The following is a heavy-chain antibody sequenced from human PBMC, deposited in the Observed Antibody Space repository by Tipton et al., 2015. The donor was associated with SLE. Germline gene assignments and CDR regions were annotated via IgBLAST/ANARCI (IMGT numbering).Heavy chain of an antibody. Sequence: SLRLSCVGSGFTFRVAWMSWGRQPPGKGLEWVGSIYHSGSTYYSPSLKSRVTISEDTSKNQFSLRLSSVTAADTALYFCARPQYQLRHNAFNLWGQGTMVTVSS. D-gene: IGHD2-2*01. CDR2: IYHSGST. J-gene: IGHJ3*01. V-gene: IGHV4-4*01. CDR1: GFTFRVAW. CDR3: ARPQYQLRHNAFNL.